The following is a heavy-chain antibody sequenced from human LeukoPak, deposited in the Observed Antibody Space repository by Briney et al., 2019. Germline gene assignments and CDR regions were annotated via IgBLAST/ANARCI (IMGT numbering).Heavy chain of an antibody. Sequence: PGRSLRLSCAASGFTFDDYAMHWVRQAPGKGLEWVSRINPDATTTNYADSVKGRFTISRDNAKNTLYLQMDSLRAEDTAVYYCARDLHGSRDVWGKGTTVTVSS. CDR2: INPDATTT. D-gene: IGHD3-10*01. J-gene: IGHJ6*04. CDR1: GFTFDDYA. CDR3: ARDLHGSRDV. V-gene: IGHV3-74*01.